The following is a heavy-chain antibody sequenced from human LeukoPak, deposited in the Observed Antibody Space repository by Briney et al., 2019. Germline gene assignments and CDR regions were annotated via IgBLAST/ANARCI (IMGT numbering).Heavy chain of an antibody. D-gene: IGHD1-26*01. V-gene: IGHV1-2*02. CDR1: GYTFTGYY. CDR2: INPNSGGT. Sequence: ASVRVSCKASGYTFTGYYMHWVRQAPGQGLEWMGWINPNSGGTNYAQKFQGRVTMTRDTSISTAYMELSRLRSDDTAVYYCARGLVGATTDYFDYWGQGTLVTVSS. CDR3: ARGLVGATTDYFDY. J-gene: IGHJ4*02.